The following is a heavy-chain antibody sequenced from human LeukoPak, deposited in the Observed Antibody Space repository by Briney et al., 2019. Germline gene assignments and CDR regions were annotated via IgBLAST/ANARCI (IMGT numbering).Heavy chain of an antibody. CDR1: GYKFTNYW. CDR3: ARALRTGQGDYVPVL. J-gene: IGHJ4*02. D-gene: IGHD3-16*01. V-gene: IGHV5-51*01. Sequence: GESLKISCKASGYKFTNYWIGWVRQMPGKGLEWMTIIYPGDSETRYSPSFRGQVTISADKSIGTTYLQWSRLKASDTAIYYCARALRTGQGDYVPVLWGQGTLVTVSS. CDR2: IYPGDSET.